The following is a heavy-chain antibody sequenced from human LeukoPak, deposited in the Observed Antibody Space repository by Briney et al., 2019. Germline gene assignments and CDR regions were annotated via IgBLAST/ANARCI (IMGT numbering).Heavy chain of an antibody. CDR2: IRYDGSNK. CDR1: GFTFGSSG. D-gene: IGHD6-19*01. V-gene: IGHV3-30*02. J-gene: IGHJ4*02. CDR3: ARETPSIAVAAN. Sequence: PGGSLRLSCAASGFTFGSSGMHWVRQAPGKGLEWVAFIRYDGSNKKYADSVKGRFTISRDNSKNTLYLQVNSLRVEDTAVYYCARETPSIAVAANWGQGTLVTVSS.